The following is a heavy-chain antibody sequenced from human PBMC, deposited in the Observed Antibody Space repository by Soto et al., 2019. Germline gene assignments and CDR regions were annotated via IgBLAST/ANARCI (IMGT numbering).Heavy chain of an antibody. CDR3: VTDDYGIFPY. CDR1: GYPFTTYY. V-gene: IGHV1-2*02. J-gene: IGHJ4*02. Sequence: HVQLVQSGTEVKKPGASVRVSCMVSGYPFTTYYIHWVRQAPGQGLEWMGWIDPRSGGTVYEQKFQGRVTVTRDTSFSTVYMDLSGLTSDDTALYYCVTDDYGIFPYWGQGSLVTVSS. CDR2: IDPRSGGT. D-gene: IGHD3-10*01.